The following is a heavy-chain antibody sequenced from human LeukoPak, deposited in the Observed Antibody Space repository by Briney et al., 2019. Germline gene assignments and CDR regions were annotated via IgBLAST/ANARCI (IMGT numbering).Heavy chain of an antibody. D-gene: IGHD1-14*01. V-gene: IGHV1-2*02. CDR1: GYTFTGYY. Sequence: ASVKVSCKASGYTFTGYYMHWVRQAPGQGLEWMGWINPNSGGTNYAQKFQGRVTMTRDTSISTAYMELSRLRSDDTDVYYCARSRPGLHDAFDIWGQGTMVTVSS. CDR2: INPNSGGT. J-gene: IGHJ3*02. CDR3: ARSRPGLHDAFDI.